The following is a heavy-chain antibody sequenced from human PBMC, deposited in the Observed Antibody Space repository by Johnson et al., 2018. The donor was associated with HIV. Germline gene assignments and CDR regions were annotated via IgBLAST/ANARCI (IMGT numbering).Heavy chain of an antibody. CDR3: ALNSGSLGNAFDI. Sequence: MLLVESGGHVERPGGSLRLSCVGSGFVFDDYGMSWVRQVPGKGLEWVSGINWNGGSTGYADSVKGRFTISRDNSKNTVYLQMNSLRAEDTAVYYCALNSGSLGNAFDIWGQGTVVTVSS. D-gene: IGHD3-10*01. J-gene: IGHJ3*02. V-gene: IGHV3-20*04. CDR2: INWNGGST. CDR1: GFVFDDYG.